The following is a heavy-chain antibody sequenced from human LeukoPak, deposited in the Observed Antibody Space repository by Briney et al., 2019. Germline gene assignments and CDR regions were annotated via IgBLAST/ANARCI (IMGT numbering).Heavy chain of an antibody. Sequence: GASVKVSCKASGGTFRTFAISWVRQAPGQGLEWMGGIIPIFGIPDSAQKFHGRLTITADESTTTAYMELSSLRSDDTAIYYCGLSGNYYYYYMDVWGKGTTVTISS. D-gene: IGHD6-25*01. CDR3: GLSGNYYYYYMDV. V-gene: IGHV1-69*13. CDR2: IIPIFGIP. J-gene: IGHJ6*03. CDR1: GGTFRTFA.